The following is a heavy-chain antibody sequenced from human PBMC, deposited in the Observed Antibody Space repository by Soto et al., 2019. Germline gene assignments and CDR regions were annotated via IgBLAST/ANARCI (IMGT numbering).Heavy chain of an antibody. J-gene: IGHJ5*02. CDR2: INPKTGGT. CDR3: ARGVRYFDWLLNEVNWFDP. D-gene: IGHD3-9*01. Sequence: ASVKVSCKASGYTFTDYYMHWVRQAPGQGLEWMGWINPKTGGTNYVQKFQGRVTMTRDTSITTAYMELSRLRSDDTAVYYCARGVRYFDWLLNEVNWFDPWGQGTLVTVSS. V-gene: IGHV1-2*02. CDR1: GYTFTDYY.